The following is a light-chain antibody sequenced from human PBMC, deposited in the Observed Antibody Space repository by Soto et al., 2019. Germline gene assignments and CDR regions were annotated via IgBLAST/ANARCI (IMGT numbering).Light chain of an antibody. J-gene: IGLJ2*01. Sequence: QSALTQPASVSGSPGQSVTISCTGTSSDVGGYDYVSWYQHHPGKAPKLVIYDVTYRPSGVSDRFSGSKSANTASLTISGLQAEDEADYYCSSYGGSNNLLFGGGTKVTVL. CDR2: DVT. CDR3: SSYGGSNNLL. V-gene: IGLV2-14*01. CDR1: SSDVGGYDY.